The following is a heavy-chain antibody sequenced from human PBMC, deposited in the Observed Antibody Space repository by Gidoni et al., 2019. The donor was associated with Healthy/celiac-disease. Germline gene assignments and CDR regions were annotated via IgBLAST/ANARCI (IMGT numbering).Heavy chain of an antibody. D-gene: IGHD6-13*01. V-gene: IGHV3-23*01. CDR2: ISGSGGST. CDR3: AKYSSSWYKVGMDV. J-gene: IGHJ6*02. Sequence: EVQLLESGGGLVQPGGSLRLSCAASGFPFSSYAMSWVRQAPGKGLEWVSTISGSGGSTYYADSVKGRFTISRDNSKNTLYLQMNSLRAEDTAVYYCAKYSSSWYKVGMDVWGQGTTVTVSS. CDR1: GFPFSSYA.